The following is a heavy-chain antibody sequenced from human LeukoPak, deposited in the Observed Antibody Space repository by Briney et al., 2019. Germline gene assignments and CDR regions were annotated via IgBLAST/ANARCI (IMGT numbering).Heavy chain of an antibody. CDR1: GFTFSSYE. CDR2: ISSSTSTI. J-gene: IGHJ4*02. Sequence: GGSLRLSCATSGFTFSSYEMYWVRQAPGKGLEWVSYISSSTSTIYYADSVKGRFTISRDNTKNSLYLQMNNLRTEDTAVFYCARAARNGYNYEDYFDYWGQGTLVTVSS. CDR3: ARAARNGYNYEDYFDY. V-gene: IGHV3-48*03. D-gene: IGHD5-24*01.